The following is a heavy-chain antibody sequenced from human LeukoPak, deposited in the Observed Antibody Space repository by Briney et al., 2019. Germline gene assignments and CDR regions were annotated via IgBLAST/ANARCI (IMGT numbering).Heavy chain of an antibody. CDR2: INPNSGGT. CDR3: ARDGIWFGDTPRGGYYYYYMDV. J-gene: IGHJ6*03. CDR1: GYTFTGYY. D-gene: IGHD3-10*01. V-gene: IGHV1-2*02. Sequence: GASVKVSCKASGYTFTGYYMHWVRQAPGQGLEWMGWINPNSGGTNYAQKFQGRVTMTRDTSISTAYMELSRLRSDDTAVYYCARDGIWFGDTPRGGYYYYYMDVWGKGTTVTISS.